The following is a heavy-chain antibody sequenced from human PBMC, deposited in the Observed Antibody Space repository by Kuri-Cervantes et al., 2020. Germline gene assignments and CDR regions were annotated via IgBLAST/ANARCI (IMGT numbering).Heavy chain of an antibody. CDR3: ARERVASREPRYFDY. J-gene: IGHJ4*02. D-gene: IGHD1-26*01. Sequence: SETLSLTCAVSGCSISSGGYSWSWIRQPPGKGLEWVGYINHSGSTYYNPSLKSRVTISVDRSKNQFSLKLSSMTAADTAVYYCARERVASREPRYFDYWGQGTLVTVSS. V-gene: IGHV4-30-2*01. CDR2: INHSGST. CDR1: GCSISSGGYS.